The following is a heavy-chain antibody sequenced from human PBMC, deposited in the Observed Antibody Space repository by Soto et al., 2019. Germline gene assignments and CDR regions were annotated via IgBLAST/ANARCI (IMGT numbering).Heavy chain of an antibody. Sequence: SETLSLTCTVSGGSISSGGYYWSWIRQHPGKGLEWIGYIYYSGSTYYNPSLKSRVTISVDTSKNQFSLKLSSVTAADTAVYYCARVPTYYDILTGYQADYWGQGTLVTVS. CDR2: IYYSGST. CDR3: ARVPTYYDILTGYQADY. J-gene: IGHJ4*02. D-gene: IGHD3-9*01. V-gene: IGHV4-31*03. CDR1: GGSISSGGYY.